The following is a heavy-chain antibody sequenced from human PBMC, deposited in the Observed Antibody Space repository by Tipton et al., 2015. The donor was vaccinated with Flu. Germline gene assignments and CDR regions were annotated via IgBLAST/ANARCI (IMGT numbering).Heavy chain of an antibody. CDR1: GDSVSYYY. CDR3: ARDRGWPAALDY. D-gene: IGHD3-10*01. J-gene: IGHJ4*02. Sequence: TLSLTCTVSGDSVSYYYWNWIRQPPGNGLEWIGFSYYSGSTAYNPSLRSRVTISVDTSRNQFSLNLKSVTAADTAVYYCARDRGWPAALDYWSQGILVTVSS. CDR2: SYYSGST. V-gene: IGHV4-59*02.